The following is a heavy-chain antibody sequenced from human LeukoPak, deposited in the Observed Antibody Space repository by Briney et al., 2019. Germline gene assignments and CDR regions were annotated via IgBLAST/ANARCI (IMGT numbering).Heavy chain of an antibody. Sequence: GGSLRLSCRGSEFNFGDHALSWVRQAPGKGLEWVGLIRNEAFRGTTEYAASVEGRFSISRDNSKSLAYLQMNSLQTEDTAVYYCTRGGMVAGIGYGMDVWGQGTTVTVSS. CDR3: TRGGMVAGIGYGMDV. J-gene: IGHJ6*02. V-gene: IGHV3-49*04. D-gene: IGHD1-26*01. CDR2: IRNEAFRGTT. CDR1: EFNFGDHA.